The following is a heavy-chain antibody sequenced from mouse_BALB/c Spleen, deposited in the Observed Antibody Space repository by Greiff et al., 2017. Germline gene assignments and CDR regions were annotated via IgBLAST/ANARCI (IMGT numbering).Heavy chain of an antibody. V-gene: IGHV1-4*01. D-gene: IGHD2-1*01. CDR1: GYTFTSYT. Sequence: VQLQESGAELARPGASVKMSCKASGYTFTSYTMHWVKQRPGQGLEWIGYINPSSGYTNYNQKFKDKATLTADKSSSTAYMQLSSLTSEDSAVYYCARKRDGNCLYYFDYWGQGTTLTVSS. J-gene: IGHJ2*01. CDR3: ARKRDGNCLYYFDY. CDR2: INPSSGYT.